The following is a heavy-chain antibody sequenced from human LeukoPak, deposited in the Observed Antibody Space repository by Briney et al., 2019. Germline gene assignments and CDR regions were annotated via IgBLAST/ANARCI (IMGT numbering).Heavy chain of an antibody. J-gene: IGHJ5*02. CDR3: ARSYSASYDSPAGWFDP. CDR2: IFYTGSI. V-gene: IGHV4-59*08. D-gene: IGHD3-22*01. Sequence: PSETLSLTCTVSGGSISNYYWSWIRQPPGKGLEWIGYIFYTGSINYNPSLRGRVTISVETSKSQFSLRLSSVTAADTAVYYCARSYSASYDSPAGWFDPWGQGTLVTVSS. CDR1: GGSISNYY.